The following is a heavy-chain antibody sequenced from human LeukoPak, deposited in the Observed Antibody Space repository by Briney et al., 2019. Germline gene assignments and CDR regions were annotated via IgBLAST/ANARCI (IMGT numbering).Heavy chain of an antibody. J-gene: IGHJ2*01. V-gene: IGHV3-23*01. CDR3: ARGRGVYGYWYFDL. Sequence: GGSLRLSCAASGFTFSSYVMSWVRQAPGKGLEWVSTISGNGRNTYYADSVKGRFTISRDNSKITLYLEMNSLRTEDTAVYYCARGRGVYGYWYFDLWGRGTLVTVSS. CDR1: GFTFSSYV. CDR2: ISGNGRNT. D-gene: IGHD2-15*01.